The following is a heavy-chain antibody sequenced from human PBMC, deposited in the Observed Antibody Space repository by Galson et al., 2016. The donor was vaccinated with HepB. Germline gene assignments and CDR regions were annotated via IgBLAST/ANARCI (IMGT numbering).Heavy chain of an antibody. CDR2: INQDGSDI. V-gene: IGHV3-7*03. D-gene: IGHD3-10*01. CDR1: EFTFSNGW. Sequence: SLRLSCADSEFTFSNGWMSWVRQAPGKGLEWVAHINQDGSDIYYVDPVKGRFTISRDKAKKSLYMQLNSLSVDDTALYYCVGWFGDLNTWGQGTLVTVSS. J-gene: IGHJ4*02. CDR3: VGWFGDLNT.